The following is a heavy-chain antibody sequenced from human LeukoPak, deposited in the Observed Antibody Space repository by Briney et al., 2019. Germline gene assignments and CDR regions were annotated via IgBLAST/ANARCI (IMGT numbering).Heavy chain of an antibody. J-gene: IGHJ4*02. Sequence: GASVKVSCKASGYTFTSYDINWVRQATGQGLEWMGWMNSNSGNTGYAQKFQGRVTMTRNTSISTAYMELSSLRSEDTAVYYCARESGNYYDSRADYWGQGTLVTVSS. CDR3: ARESGNYYDSRADY. CDR2: MNSNSGNT. D-gene: IGHD3-22*01. CDR1: GYTFTSYD. V-gene: IGHV1-8*01.